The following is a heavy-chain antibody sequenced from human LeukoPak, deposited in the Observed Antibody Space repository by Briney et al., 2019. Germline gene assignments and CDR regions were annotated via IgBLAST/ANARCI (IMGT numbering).Heavy chain of an antibody. CDR2: IIPIFGTA. D-gene: IGHD3-10*01. V-gene: IGHV1-69*06. J-gene: IGHJ6*03. CDR1: GGTFSSYA. Sequence: ASVKVSCKASGGTFSSYAISWVRQAPGQGLEWMGGIIPIFGTANYAQKFQGRVTITADKSTSTAYMELSSLRSEDTAVYYCARDRGFGYYGSGSYYYYYYYMDVWGKGTTVTVSS. CDR3: ARDRGFGYYGSGSYYYYYYYMDV.